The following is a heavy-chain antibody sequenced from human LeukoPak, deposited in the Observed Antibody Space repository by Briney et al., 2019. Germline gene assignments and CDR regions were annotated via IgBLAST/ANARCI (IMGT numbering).Heavy chain of an antibody. J-gene: IGHJ4*02. V-gene: IGHV4-34*01. CDR2: INHSGST. Sequence: SETLSLTCAVYGGSFSGYYWSWIRQPPGKGLEWIGEINHSGSTNYNPSLKSRVTISVDTSKNQFSLKLSSVTVADTAVYYCASGYYYDSSGSPPYFDYWGQGTLVTVSS. CDR1: GGSFSGYY. D-gene: IGHD3-22*01. CDR3: ASGYYYDSSGSPPYFDY.